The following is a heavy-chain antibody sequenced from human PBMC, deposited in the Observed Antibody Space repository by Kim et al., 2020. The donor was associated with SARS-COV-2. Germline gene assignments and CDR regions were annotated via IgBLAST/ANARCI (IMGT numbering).Heavy chain of an antibody. D-gene: IGHD4-17*01. CDR2: IKQDGSEK. J-gene: IGHJ4*02. CDR1: GFILSNYW. Sequence: GGSLRLSCAASGFILSNYWMTWVRQAPGKGLEWVANIKQDGSEKYYVDSAKGRFTISRDNAKNSLYLQMNSLRAEDTAIYYCARDHPQYGDYEYWGQGTLVTVSS. CDR3: ARDHPQYGDYEY. V-gene: IGHV3-7*05.